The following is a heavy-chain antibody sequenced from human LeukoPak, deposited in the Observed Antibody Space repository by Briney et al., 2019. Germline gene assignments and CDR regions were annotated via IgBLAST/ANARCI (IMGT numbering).Heavy chain of an antibody. CDR3: AKPGGEYSYGYTLDY. D-gene: IGHD5-18*01. V-gene: IGHV3-30*18. J-gene: IGHJ4*02. CDR2: ISYDGSNK. Sequence: GGSPRLSCAASGFTLSSHGMHWVRQAPGKGLEWVAVISYDGSNKYYADSVKGRFTISRDNSKNTLYLQMNSLRAEDTAVYYCAKPGGEYSYGYTLDYWGQGTLVTVSS. CDR1: GFTLSSHG.